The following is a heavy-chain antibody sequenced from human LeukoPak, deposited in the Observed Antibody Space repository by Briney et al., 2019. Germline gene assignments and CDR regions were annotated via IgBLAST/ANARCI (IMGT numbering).Heavy chain of an antibody. D-gene: IGHD6-19*01. CDR1: GGSFSGYY. CDR2: INHSGST. J-gene: IGHJ4*02. V-gene: IGHV4-34*01. CDR3: AEAVAGTGLHFDY. Sequence: SETLSLTCAVYGGSFSGYYWSWIRQPPGKGLEWIGEINHSGSTNYNPSLKSRVTISVDTSKNQFSLKLSSVTAADTAVYYCAEAVAGTGLHFDYWGQGTLVTVSS.